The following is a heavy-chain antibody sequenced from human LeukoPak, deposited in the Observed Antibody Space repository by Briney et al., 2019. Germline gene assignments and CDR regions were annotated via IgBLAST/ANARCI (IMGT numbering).Heavy chain of an antibody. Sequence: PGGSLRPSCAASGFTFSSYAMSWVRQAPGKGLEWVSAISGSGGSTYYADSVKGRFTISRDNSKNTLYLQMNSLRAEDTAVYYCAKLGGTAMIPGLYFDYWGQGTLVTVSS. V-gene: IGHV3-23*01. J-gene: IGHJ4*02. D-gene: IGHD5-18*01. CDR2: ISGSGGST. CDR1: GFTFSSYA. CDR3: AKLGGTAMIPGLYFDY.